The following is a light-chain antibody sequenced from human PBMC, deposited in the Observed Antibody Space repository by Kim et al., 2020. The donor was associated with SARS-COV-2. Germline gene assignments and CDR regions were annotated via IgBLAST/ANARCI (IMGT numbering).Light chain of an antibody. Sequence: QSVLTQPPSASGAPGQRVAISCSGSSSNIGSNTVNWYQQLPGTAPNLLIYSNNQRPSGIPDRFSGSRSGTSASLAISGLQSGDEADYYCAVWDDSLKQGVFGGGTQLTVL. CDR2: SNN. CDR1: SSNIGSNT. J-gene: IGLJ3*02. CDR3: AVWDDSLKQGV. V-gene: IGLV1-44*01.